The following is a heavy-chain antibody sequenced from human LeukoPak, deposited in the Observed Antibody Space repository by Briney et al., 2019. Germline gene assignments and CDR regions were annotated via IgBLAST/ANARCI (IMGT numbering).Heavy chain of an antibody. V-gene: IGHV4-39*01. J-gene: IGHJ3*02. CDR2: IYYSGST. CDR1: GGSISSSSYY. D-gene: IGHD1-26*01. Sequence: SETLSLTCTVSGGSISSSSYYWGWIRQPPGKGLEWIGSIYYSGSTYYNPSLKSRVTISVDTSKNQFSLKLSSVTAADTAVYHCARSTVGWELSACDIWGQGTMVTVSS. CDR3: ARSTVGWELSACDI.